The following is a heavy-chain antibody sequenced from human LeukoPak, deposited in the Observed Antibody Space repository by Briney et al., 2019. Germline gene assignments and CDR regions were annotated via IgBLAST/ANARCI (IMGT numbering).Heavy chain of an antibody. CDR1: GFTFDDYA. CDR2: ISWNSGSI. J-gene: IGHJ4*02. D-gene: IGHD4-17*01. CDR3: ARETVGLDY. V-gene: IGHV3-9*01. Sequence: GGSLRLSCAASGFTFDDYAMHWVRQAPGKGLEWVSGISWNSGSIGYADSVKGRFTISRDNAKNSLYLQMNSLRDEDTAVYYCARETVGLDYWGQGTLVTVSS.